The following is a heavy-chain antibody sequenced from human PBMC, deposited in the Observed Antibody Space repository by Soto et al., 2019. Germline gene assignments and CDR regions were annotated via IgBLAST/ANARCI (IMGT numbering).Heavy chain of an antibody. Sequence: QVQLQESGPGLVKPSETLSLTCNVSGGSINNYYWTWIRQPPGKGLEWIGYIFYSGSTNYNPSLKSRVSISVDTSKNRFSLNLTSVTAAATAVYYCARGPGSGLLWFDPWGQGTLVTVSS. CDR2: IFYSGST. J-gene: IGHJ5*02. V-gene: IGHV4-59*01. CDR1: GGSINNYY. D-gene: IGHD6-19*01. CDR3: ARGPGSGLLWFDP.